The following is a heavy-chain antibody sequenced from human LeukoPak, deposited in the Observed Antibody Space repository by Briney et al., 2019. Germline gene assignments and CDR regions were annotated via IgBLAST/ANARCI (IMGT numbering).Heavy chain of an antibody. CDR1: GFTLGSHW. CDR3: AGGPNYGTRSDVLGD. J-gene: IGHJ4*02. Sequence: GGSLRLSCAASGFTLGSHWMTWVRQAPGRELEWVADIKQGGNEKNYLDSVKGLFFISRDDATNSLYLHMNSLRVEDTAVYFCAGGPNYGTRSDVLGDWGPGALVSVSS. CDR2: IKQGGNEK. V-gene: IGHV3-7*01. D-gene: IGHD3-10*01.